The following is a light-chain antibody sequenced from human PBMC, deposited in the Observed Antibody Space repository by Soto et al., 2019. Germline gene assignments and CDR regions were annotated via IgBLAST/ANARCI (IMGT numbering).Light chain of an antibody. CDR3: AAWDDSLNGPV. CDR2: SNN. J-gene: IGLJ2*01. CDR1: SSNIGSNT. Sequence: QSVLTQPPSASGTPGQRVTISCSGSSSNIGSNTVNWYQQLPGTAPKLLIYSNNQRPSGVPDRFSGSKSGTSASLAISGLQSEDGADYYCAAWDDSLNGPVFGGGTKVTGL. V-gene: IGLV1-44*01.